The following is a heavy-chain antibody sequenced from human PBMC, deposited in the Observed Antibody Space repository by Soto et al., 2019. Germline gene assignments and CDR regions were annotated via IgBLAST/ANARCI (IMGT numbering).Heavy chain of an antibody. J-gene: IGHJ6*02. V-gene: IGHV3-30-3*01. CDR2: ISYDGSNK. CDR3: ARSNIAAGHYYYYGMDV. Sequence: PGGSLRLSRAASGFTFSSYAMHWVRQAPGKGLEWVAVISYDGSNKYYADSVKGRFTISRDNSKNTLYLQMNSLRAEDTAVYYCARSNIAAGHYYYYGMDVWGQGTTVTVSS. CDR1: GFTFSSYA. D-gene: IGHD6-13*01.